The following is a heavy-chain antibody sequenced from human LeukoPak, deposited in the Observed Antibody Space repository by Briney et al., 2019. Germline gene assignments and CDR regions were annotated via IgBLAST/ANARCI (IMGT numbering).Heavy chain of an antibody. D-gene: IGHD3-22*01. Sequence: SETLSLTCTVSGGSISSYYWSWIRQPPGKGLEWIGYIYYSGYTNYNPSLKSRVTISIDTSKNQFSLKLSSVTAADTAVYYCARGRFDYYDTSGYYRPREYYYYYYYMDVWGKGTTVTISS. V-gene: IGHV4-59*01. CDR2: IYYSGYT. CDR1: GGSISSYY. CDR3: ARGRFDYYDTSGYYRPREYYYYYYYMDV. J-gene: IGHJ6*03.